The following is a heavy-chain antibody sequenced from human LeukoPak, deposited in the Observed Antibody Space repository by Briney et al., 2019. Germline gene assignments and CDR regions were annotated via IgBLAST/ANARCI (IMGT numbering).Heavy chain of an antibody. Sequence: PSETLSLTCTVSGGSISSHYWSWIRQPPGKGLEWIGSIYYSGSTYYNPSLKSRVTISVDTSKNQFSLKLSSVTAADTAVYYCANSIAAAGIIYWGQGTLVTVSS. CDR3: ANSIAAAGIIY. CDR2: IYYSGST. V-gene: IGHV4-59*05. CDR1: GGSISSHY. J-gene: IGHJ4*02. D-gene: IGHD6-13*01.